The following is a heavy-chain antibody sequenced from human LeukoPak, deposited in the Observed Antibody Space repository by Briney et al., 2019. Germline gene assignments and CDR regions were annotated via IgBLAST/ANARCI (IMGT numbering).Heavy chain of an antibody. J-gene: IGHJ4*02. CDR1: GFSVSSNY. CDR3: SRALYKYDSSGYYYKDY. D-gene: IGHD3-22*01. Sequence: GGSLRLSCAASGFSVSSNYMTWVRQAPGKGLEWVSVIYSGGDTYYADSVKGRFNISRDNSRNTLYLQINSPRAEDTAVYYCSRALYKYDSSGYYYKDYWGQGTLVTVSS. CDR2: IYSGGDT. V-gene: IGHV3-53*01.